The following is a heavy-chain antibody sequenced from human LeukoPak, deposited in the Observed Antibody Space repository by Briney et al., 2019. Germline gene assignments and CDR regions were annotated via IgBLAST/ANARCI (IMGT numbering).Heavy chain of an antibody. V-gene: IGHV4-59*08. J-gene: IGHJ3*02. CDR2: IYYSGST. D-gene: IGHD3-22*01. Sequence: SETLSLTCTVSGGSISSYYWSWIRQPPGKGLEWIGYIYYSGSTNYNPSFKSRVTISVDTSKNQFSLKLSSVTAADTAVYYCARYSSGYYLDAFGIWGQGTMVTVSS. CDR3: ARYSSGYYLDAFGI. CDR1: GGSISSYY.